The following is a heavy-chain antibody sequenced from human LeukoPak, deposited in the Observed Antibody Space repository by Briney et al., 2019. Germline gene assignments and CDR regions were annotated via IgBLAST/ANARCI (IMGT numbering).Heavy chain of an antibody. Sequence: EASVKVSCKASGYTFSTCDINWVRQATGQGLEWMGWMNPNSGNTGFAHKFQGRATLTRDTSINTAYMELSSLRSEDTAVYYCARVLGSISHWGQGTLVTVSS. CDR3: ARVLGSISH. CDR2: MNPNSGNT. CDR1: GYTFSTCD. V-gene: IGHV1-8*01. D-gene: IGHD1-1*01. J-gene: IGHJ4*02.